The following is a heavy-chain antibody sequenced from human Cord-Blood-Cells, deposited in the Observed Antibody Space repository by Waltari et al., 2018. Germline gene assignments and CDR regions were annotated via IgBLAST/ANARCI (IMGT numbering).Heavy chain of an antibody. J-gene: IGHJ4*02. CDR1: GYTFTGYY. CDR2: INPNSGGT. Sequence: QVQLVQSGAEVKKPGASVKVSCKASGYTFTGYYMHWVRQAPGQGLEWMGWINPNSGGTNYAQKLQGRVTMTRDTSISTAYMELSRLRSDDTAVYYCARLYCSGGSCYFDYWGQGTLVTVSS. V-gene: IGHV1-2*02. D-gene: IGHD2-15*01. CDR3: ARLYCSGGSCYFDY.